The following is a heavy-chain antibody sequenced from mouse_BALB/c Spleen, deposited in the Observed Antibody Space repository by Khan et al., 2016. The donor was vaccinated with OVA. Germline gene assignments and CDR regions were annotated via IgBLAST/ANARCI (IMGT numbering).Heavy chain of an antibody. V-gene: IGHV2-2*02. CDR2: IWSGGST. CDR1: GFSLTTYG. D-gene: IGHD2-4*01. J-gene: IGHJ3*01. Sequence: QVRLQQSGPGLVQPSQSLSITCKVSGFSLTTYGVHWVRKSPGKGLEWLGVIWSGGSTDYNAPFLSRLSIRKDRYKSQVFFKMNSLQANDTAIYFSGRDYDYVEGLAYWGQGTLVTVSA. CDR3: GRDYDYVEGLAY.